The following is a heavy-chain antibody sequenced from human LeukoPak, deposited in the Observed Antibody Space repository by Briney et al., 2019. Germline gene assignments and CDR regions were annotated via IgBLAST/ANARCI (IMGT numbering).Heavy chain of an antibody. CDR3: ARGHPSLDFWSGYSRNFDY. CDR1: GYTFTSYG. CDR2: VSAYNGNT. D-gene: IGHD3-3*01. J-gene: IGHJ4*02. Sequence: GASVKVSCKASGYTFTSYGISWVRQAPAQGLEWMGWVSAYNGNTNYAQKLQGRVTMTTDTSTSTAYMELRSLRSDDTAVYYCARGHPSLDFWSGYSRNFDYWGQGTLVTVSS. V-gene: IGHV1-18*01.